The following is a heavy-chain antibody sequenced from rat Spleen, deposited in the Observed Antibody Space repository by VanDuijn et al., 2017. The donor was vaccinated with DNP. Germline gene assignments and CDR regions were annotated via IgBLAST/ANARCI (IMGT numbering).Heavy chain of an antibody. J-gene: IGHJ2*01. CDR2: ITTGGDIT. CDR3: ATQTLNSY. V-gene: IGHV5-31*01. CDR1: GFTFNNDW. D-gene: IGHD1-11*01. Sequence: EVQLVESGGDPVQPGRSLTLSCVVSGFTFNNDWMTWVRQVPGKGLEWVASITTGGDITYYPDSVKGRFTVSRDHAKNTLYLRLNSLRSEDTATYYCATQTLNSYWGQGVMVTVSS.